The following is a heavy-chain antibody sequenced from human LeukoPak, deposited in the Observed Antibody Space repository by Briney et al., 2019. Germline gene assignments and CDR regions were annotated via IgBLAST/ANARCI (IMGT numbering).Heavy chain of an antibody. D-gene: IGHD3-22*01. Sequence: PSETLSLTCTVSGVSISSYYWGWIRQPPGKGLEWIGSVYYTGASYYNPSLKSRVTISIDTSKNHFSLNLTSVTAEDTAVYYCARTGCPDCIVVLATNSDSWGQGTLVTVSS. CDR2: VYYTGAS. CDR3: ARTGCPDCIVVLATNSDS. J-gene: IGHJ4*02. V-gene: IGHV4-39*07. CDR1: GVSISSYY.